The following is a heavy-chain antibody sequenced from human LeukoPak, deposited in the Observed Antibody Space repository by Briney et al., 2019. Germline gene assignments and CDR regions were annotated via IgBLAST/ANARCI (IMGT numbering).Heavy chain of an antibody. D-gene: IGHD3-10*01. V-gene: IGHV4-59*02. CDR3: AGSGSYYKAVYFDY. CDR1: GDSVTAYY. Sequence: PSETLSLTCTVSGDSVTAYYWNWVRQPPGKGLEWIGYIHYTGKNFYNPSLKSRITMSVDTSKSQFSLKLSSVTAADTAVYYCAGSGSYYKAVYFDYWGQGTLVTVSS. J-gene: IGHJ4*02. CDR2: IHYTGKN.